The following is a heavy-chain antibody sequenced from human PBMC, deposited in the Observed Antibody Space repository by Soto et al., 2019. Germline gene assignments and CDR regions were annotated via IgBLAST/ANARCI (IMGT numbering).Heavy chain of an antibody. V-gene: IGHV1-69*12. Sequence: QVQLVQSGAEVKKPESSVKVSCKAPGGTFSTYAISWVRQAPGQGLEWMGGIIPMFGTANYAQRFQDRVTITADESTNTVYTELSSQRSEDTAVYFCASGIQLWLRRITNGYSGWGQGTLVTVSS. D-gene: IGHD5-18*01. J-gene: IGHJ4*02. CDR3: ASGIQLWLRRITNGYSG. CDR2: IIPMFGTA. CDR1: GGTFSTYA.